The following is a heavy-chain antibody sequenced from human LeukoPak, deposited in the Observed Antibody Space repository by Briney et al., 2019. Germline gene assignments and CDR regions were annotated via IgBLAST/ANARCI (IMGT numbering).Heavy chain of an antibody. CDR3: AKANVVAAMADWFDP. Sequence: PGGSLRLSCAASGFTFSSYAMSWVRQAPGKGLEWVSAISGSGGSTYYADSVKGRFTISRDNSKNTLYLQMNSLRAEDTAVYYCAKANVVAAMADWFDPWGQGTLSPSPQ. J-gene: IGHJ5*02. D-gene: IGHD2-15*01. CDR2: ISGSGGST. CDR1: GFTFSSYA. V-gene: IGHV3-23*01.